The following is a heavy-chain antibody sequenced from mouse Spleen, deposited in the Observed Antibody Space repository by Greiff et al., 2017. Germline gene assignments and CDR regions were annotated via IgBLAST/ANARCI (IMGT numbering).Heavy chain of an antibody. CDR1: GYTFTSYW. J-gene: IGHJ4*01. D-gene: IGHD3-2*01. Sequence: QVQLQQPGAELVMPGASVKLSCKASGYTFTSYWMHWVKQRPGQGLEWIGEIDPSDSYTNYNQKFKGKATLTVDKSSSTAYMQLSSLTSEDSAVYYCAKDSSGQGDYWGQGTSVTVSS. CDR3: AKDSSGQGDY. V-gene: IGHV1-69*01. CDR2: IDPSDSYT.